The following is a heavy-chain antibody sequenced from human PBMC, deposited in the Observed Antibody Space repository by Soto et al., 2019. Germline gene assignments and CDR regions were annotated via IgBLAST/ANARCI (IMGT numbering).Heavy chain of an antibody. D-gene: IGHD5-18*01. CDR3: ARYAAMVADY. V-gene: IGHV4-59*01. CDR2: MYYSGST. J-gene: IGHJ4*02. Sequence: QLQLQESGPGLVKPSETLSLTCTVSGGSISGNYWSWIRKTPGKGLEWIGYMYYSGSTNYNPSLKRRVTLSVDTSKNQLSLTLSSVTAADTAIYYCARYAAMVADYWGQGTLVTVSS. CDR1: GGSISGNY.